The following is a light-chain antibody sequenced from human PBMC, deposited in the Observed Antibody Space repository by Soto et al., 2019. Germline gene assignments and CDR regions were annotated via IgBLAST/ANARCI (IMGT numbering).Light chain of an antibody. CDR2: KSF. CDR3: QQYQSFPWT. CDR1: QRVSGW. V-gene: IGKV1-5*03. Sequence: DIQMTQSPSTLSASLGDRVTITCRASQRVSGWLAWFQQKPGRAPKLLIYKSFTLETGVPSRFSGAGYETEFALTVTSLQPDDFATYFCQQYQSFPWTF. J-gene: IGKJ1*01.